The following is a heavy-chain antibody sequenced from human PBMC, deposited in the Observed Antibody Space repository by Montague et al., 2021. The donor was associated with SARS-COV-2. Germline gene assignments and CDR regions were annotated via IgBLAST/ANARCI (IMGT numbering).Heavy chain of an antibody. D-gene: IGHD3-22*01. J-gene: IGHJ3*02. CDR1: GGSISSNNYY. Sequence: SETLSLTCTVSGGSISSNNYYWDWIRQPPGKGLEWIGSIYDSGSTYYNPSLKSRVTISVDTSKNHFSLKLNSVTAADTAVYYCARRGRKLLPVAITIGGFDIWGQGTMVTVSS. V-gene: IGHV4-39*02. CDR2: IYDSGST. CDR3: ARRGRKLLPVAITIGGFDI.